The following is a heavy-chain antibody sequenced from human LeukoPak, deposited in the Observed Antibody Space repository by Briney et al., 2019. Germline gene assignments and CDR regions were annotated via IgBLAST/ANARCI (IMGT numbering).Heavy chain of an antibody. J-gene: IGHJ4*02. CDR1: GGSFSGYY. D-gene: IGHD3-10*01. Sequence: SETLSLTCAVYGGSFSGYYWSWIRQPPGKGLGWIGEINHSGSTNYNPSLKSRVTISVDTSKNQFSLKLSSVTAADTAVYYCARQASVWITMVRYYFDYWGQGTLVTVSS. CDR2: INHSGST. V-gene: IGHV4-34*01. CDR3: ARQASVWITMVRYYFDY.